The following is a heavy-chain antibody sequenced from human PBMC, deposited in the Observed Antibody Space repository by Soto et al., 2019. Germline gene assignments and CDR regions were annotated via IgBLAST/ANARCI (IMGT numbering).Heavy chain of an antibody. J-gene: IGHJ6*04. CDR1: RSTLSDYY. CDR2: ISGSGGSK. CDR3: ARIVLGGRTSCVDF. Sequence: QVQLVESGGGLVTPGGSLRLSCVASRSTLSDYYMSLIRQAPGKGLEWVSYISGSGGSKWYADSVRGRFTISRDNAKNSLYVQMSILRAEDTAVYYCARIVLGGRTSCVDFWGKGSTVTVSS. V-gene: IGHV3-11*01. D-gene: IGHD2-2*01.